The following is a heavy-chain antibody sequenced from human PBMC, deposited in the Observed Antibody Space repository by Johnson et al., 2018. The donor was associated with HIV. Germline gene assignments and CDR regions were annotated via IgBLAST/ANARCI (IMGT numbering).Heavy chain of an antibody. CDR3: ARRSWVLLHAFDI. CDR2: ISGSGGST. Sequence: VQLVESGGGLVKPGGSLRLSCAASGFTFSNAWMSWVRQAPGKGLEWVGRISGSGGSTYYADSVKGQFTISRDNSKNSLYLQMNSLRAEDTAVYYCARRSWVLLHAFDIWGQGTMVTVSS. V-gene: IGHV3-23*04. J-gene: IGHJ3*02. CDR1: GFTFSNAW. D-gene: IGHD3-22*01.